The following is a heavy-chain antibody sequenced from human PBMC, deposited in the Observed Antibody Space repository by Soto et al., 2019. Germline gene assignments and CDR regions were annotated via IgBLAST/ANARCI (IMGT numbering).Heavy chain of an antibody. J-gene: IGHJ5*02. D-gene: IGHD4-17*01. CDR3: ARVVMTTVTNNWFDP. V-gene: IGHV1-18*04. CDR2: ISAYNGNT. Sequence: GASVKVSCKASGYTFTSYGIGWVRQAPGQGLEWMGWISAYNGNTNYAQKLQGRVTMTTDTSTSTAYMELRSLRSDDTSVYYCARVVMTTVTNNWFDPWGQGTLVTVSS. CDR1: GYTFTSYG.